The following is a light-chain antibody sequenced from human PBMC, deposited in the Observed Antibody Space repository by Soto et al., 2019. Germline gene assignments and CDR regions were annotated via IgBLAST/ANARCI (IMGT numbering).Light chain of an antibody. CDR2: GAS. CDR1: QSVSSSY. Sequence: ELVLTQSPGTLSLSPGERATLSCRASQSVSSSYLAWYPQKPGQAPRLLIYGASSRATGIPDRFSGSGSGTDFTLTISRLEPEDFAVYYCQQYGSSPVTFGQGTKVDI. J-gene: IGKJ1*01. V-gene: IGKV3-20*01. CDR3: QQYGSSPVT.